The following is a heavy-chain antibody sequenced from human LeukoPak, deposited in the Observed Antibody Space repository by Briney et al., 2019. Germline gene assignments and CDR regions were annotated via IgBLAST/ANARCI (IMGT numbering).Heavy chain of an antibody. CDR3: ARVKTVDAFDI. D-gene: IGHD4-17*01. CDR1: GGSISSSSYY. V-gene: IGHV4-39*07. CDR2: IYYSGST. Sequence: SETLSLTCTVSGGSISSSSYYWGWIRQPPGKGLEWIGSIYYSGSTYYNPSLKSRVTISVDTSKNQFSLKLSSVTAADTAVYYCARVKTVDAFDIWGQGTMVTVSS. J-gene: IGHJ3*02.